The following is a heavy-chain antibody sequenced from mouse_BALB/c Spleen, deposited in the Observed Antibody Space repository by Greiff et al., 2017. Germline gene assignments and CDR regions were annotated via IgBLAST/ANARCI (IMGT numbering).Heavy chain of an antibody. V-gene: IGHV2-9*02. J-gene: IGHJ4*01. CDR1: GFSLTSYG. CDR3: ARVVPGDYYAMDY. CDR2: IWAGGST. Sequence: VKLVESGPGLVAPSQSLSITCTVSGFSLTSYGVHWVRQPPGKGLEWLGVIWAGGSTNYNSALMSRLSISKDNSKSQVFLKMNSLQTDDTAMYYCARVVPGDYYAMDYWGQGTSVTVSS. D-gene: IGHD4-1*01.